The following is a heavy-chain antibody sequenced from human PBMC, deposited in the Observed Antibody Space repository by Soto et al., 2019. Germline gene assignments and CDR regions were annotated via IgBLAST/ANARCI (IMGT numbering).Heavy chain of an antibody. CDR1: GFTVSSFW. CDR3: ARDLVAKDAFDL. Sequence: EVQVVESGGGLVQPGGSLRLSCAASGFTVSSFWIHWFRQAPGKGLVWVSRINSDGSNTRYADSVKGRFTISRDNAKNTLYLQMNSLRVENTAVYYCARDLVAKDAFDLWGQGTMVTVSS. J-gene: IGHJ3*01. CDR2: INSDGSNT. D-gene: IGHD2-8*02. V-gene: IGHV3-74*01.